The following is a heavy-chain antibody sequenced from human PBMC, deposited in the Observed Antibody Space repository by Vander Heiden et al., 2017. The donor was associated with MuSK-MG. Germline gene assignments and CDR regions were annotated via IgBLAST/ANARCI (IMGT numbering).Heavy chain of an antibody. J-gene: IGHJ4*02. CDR3: AKGGIAAAGY. Sequence: EVQLLESGGGLVQPGGSLSLSCPASGFAFRSYAMSGVRQAPGKGLEWVSAISGSGGSTYYADSVKGRFTISRDNSKNTLYLQMNSLRAEDTAVYYCAKGGIAAAGYWGQGTLVTVSS. CDR1: GFAFRSYA. V-gene: IGHV3-23*01. D-gene: IGHD6-13*01. CDR2: ISGSGGST.